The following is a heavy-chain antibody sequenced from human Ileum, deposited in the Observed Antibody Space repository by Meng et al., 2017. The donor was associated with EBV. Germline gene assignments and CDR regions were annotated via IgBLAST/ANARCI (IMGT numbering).Heavy chain of an antibody. D-gene: IGHD2-15*01. CDR1: GFTFNNYW. V-gene: IGHV3-74*01. CDR2: IINDGSTT. CDR3: ARGAGGFDY. Sequence: EVQLVESGGGLVQPGGSLRLSCAASGFTFNNYWMHWVRQAPGKGLVWVSHIINDGSTTSYTDSVKGRFTISRDNAKNTVYLQMNSLRAEDTAVYYCARGAGGFDYWGQGILVTVSS. J-gene: IGHJ4*02.